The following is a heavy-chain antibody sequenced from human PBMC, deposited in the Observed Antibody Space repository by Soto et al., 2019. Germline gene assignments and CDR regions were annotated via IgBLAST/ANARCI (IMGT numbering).Heavy chain of an antibody. Sequence: QVQLQESGPGLVKPSETLSLTCTVSGGSISSYYWSWIRQPPGKGLEWIGYIYYSGSTNYNPSLKSRVTISVDTSKNQFSLKLSSVTAAGTAVYYCASGVAGHDAFDIWGQGTMVTVSS. J-gene: IGHJ3*02. CDR3: ASGVAGHDAFDI. CDR2: IYYSGST. V-gene: IGHV4-59*01. CDR1: GGSISSYY. D-gene: IGHD6-19*01.